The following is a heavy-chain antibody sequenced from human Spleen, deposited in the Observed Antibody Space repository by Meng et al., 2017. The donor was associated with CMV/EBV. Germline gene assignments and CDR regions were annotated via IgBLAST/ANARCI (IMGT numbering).Heavy chain of an antibody. V-gene: IGHV1-8*03. CDR3: ARAHSVLPAGTHGREYYYYGMDV. Sequence: ASVKVSCKASGYTFTRYDINWVRQATGQGLEWMGWMNPNSSNTGYAQKFQGRVTITMNTSISTAYMEMSSLRSEDTAVYYCARAHSVLPAGTHGREYYYYGMDVWGQGTTVTVSS. CDR2: MNPNSSNT. D-gene: IGHD2-2*01. J-gene: IGHJ6*02. CDR1: GYTFTRYD.